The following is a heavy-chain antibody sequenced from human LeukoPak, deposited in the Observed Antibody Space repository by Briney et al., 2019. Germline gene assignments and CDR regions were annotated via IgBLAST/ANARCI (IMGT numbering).Heavy chain of an antibody. CDR1: GFTFSSFG. V-gene: IGHV3-74*01. CDR3: VKVGPTYSFGAFDI. Sequence: GGSLRLSCTASGFTFSSFGMHWVRQAPGKGLVWVSRINSDGSSTNYADSVKGRFTISRDNAKSTLYLQMNSLTAEDTAVYYCVKVGPTYSFGAFDIWCQGTMVTVSS. CDR2: INSDGSST. J-gene: IGHJ3*02. D-gene: IGHD1-26*01.